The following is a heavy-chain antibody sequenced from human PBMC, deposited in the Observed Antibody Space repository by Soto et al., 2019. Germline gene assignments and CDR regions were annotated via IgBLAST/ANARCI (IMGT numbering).Heavy chain of an antibody. J-gene: IGHJ6*02. CDR3: ARVSWREKYGMDV. CDR1: GFTFSDSY. V-gene: IGHV3-11*01. Sequence: GSLRLSCAASGFTFSDSYMSWIRQAPGKGLEWISYITFSGNTVYYADSLKGRFTISRDNAKNSLYLQMNRLRAEDTAVYYCARVSWREKYGMDVWGQGTTVTVSS. CDR2: ITFSGNTV.